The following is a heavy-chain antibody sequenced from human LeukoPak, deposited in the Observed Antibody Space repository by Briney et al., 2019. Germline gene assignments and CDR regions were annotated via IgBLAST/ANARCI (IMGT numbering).Heavy chain of an antibody. Sequence: SETLSLTCAVYGGSFSGYYWSWIRQPPGKGLEWIGEINHSGSSNYNPSLKSRVTISVDTSKNQFSLKLSSVTAADTAVYYCARQSYSGYDFSYYFDNWGQGTLVTVSS. CDR3: ARQSYSGYDFSYYFDN. CDR2: INHSGSS. D-gene: IGHD5-12*01. V-gene: IGHV4-34*01. CDR1: GGSFSGYY. J-gene: IGHJ4*02.